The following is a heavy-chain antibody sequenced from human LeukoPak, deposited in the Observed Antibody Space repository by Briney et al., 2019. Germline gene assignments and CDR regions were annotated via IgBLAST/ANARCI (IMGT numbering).Heavy chain of an antibody. V-gene: IGHV3-30-3*01. J-gene: IGHJ4*02. CDR2: ISYDGSNK. CDR1: GFTFSSYA. Sequence: GRSLRLSCAASGFTFSSYAMRWVRQAPGKGLEWVAVISYDGSNKYYADSVKGRFTISRDNSKNTLYLQMNSLRAEDTAVYYCARESPQGATVDYWGQGTLVTVSS. D-gene: IGHD1-26*01. CDR3: ARESPQGATVDY.